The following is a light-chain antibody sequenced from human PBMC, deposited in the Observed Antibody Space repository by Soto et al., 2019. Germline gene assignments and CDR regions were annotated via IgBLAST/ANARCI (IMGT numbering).Light chain of an antibody. Sequence: DIQMTQSPSSVSASVGDRVTITCRASQDISSWLGWYQQKPGRAPKLLIYAASSLQSGVPSRFSGSGSGTHFTLTISSLKPEDFATYCCQQTKSFPLSFGGGTKVEIK. J-gene: IGKJ4*01. CDR3: QQTKSFPLS. V-gene: IGKV1-12*01. CDR1: QDISSW. CDR2: AAS.